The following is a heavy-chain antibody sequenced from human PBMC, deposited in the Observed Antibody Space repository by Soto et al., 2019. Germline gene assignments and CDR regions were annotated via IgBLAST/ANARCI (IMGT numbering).Heavy chain of an antibody. D-gene: IGHD3-10*01. Sequence: DVQLVESGGGLVQPGRSLRLSCAASGLTFDDYAMHWVLQAPGKGLEWVSGIHWNSGTTGYADSVRGRFTISRDNAKNSLYLQMNSLRGEATAFYHCVTPTGRTGWDHFDSWGQGTLVTVSS. CDR3: VTPTGRTGWDHFDS. J-gene: IGHJ4*02. CDR1: GLTFDDYA. V-gene: IGHV3-9*01. CDR2: IHWNSGTT.